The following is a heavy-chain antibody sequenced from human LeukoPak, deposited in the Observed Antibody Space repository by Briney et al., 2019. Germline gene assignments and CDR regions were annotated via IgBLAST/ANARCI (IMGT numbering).Heavy chain of an antibody. CDR2: ISYSGST. V-gene: IGHV4-39*07. J-gene: IGHJ4*02. CDR3: ARVNCSGGTCYTYFDY. D-gene: IGHD2-15*01. CDR1: GGSISSSSYY. Sequence: SETLSLTCTVSGGSISSSSYYWGWIRQPPGKGLEWIGSISYSGSTYYNPSLKSRVTISVDTSKIQFSLKLSSVTAADTAVYYCARVNCSGGTCYTYFDYWGQGTLVTVSS.